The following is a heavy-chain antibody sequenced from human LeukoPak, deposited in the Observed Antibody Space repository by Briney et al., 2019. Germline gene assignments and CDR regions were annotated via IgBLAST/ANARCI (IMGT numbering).Heavy chain of an antibody. CDR3: ARDASRIQLWPL. CDR2: IYYSGST. CDR1: GGSISSSSYY. D-gene: IGHD5-18*01. Sequence: SETLSLTCTVSGGSISSSSYYWGWIRQPPGKGLEWIGSIYYSGSTYYNPSLKSRVTISVDMSENQFSLKLSSVTAADTAIYYCARDASRIQLWPLWGQGTLVTVSS. J-gene: IGHJ4*02. V-gene: IGHV4-39*07.